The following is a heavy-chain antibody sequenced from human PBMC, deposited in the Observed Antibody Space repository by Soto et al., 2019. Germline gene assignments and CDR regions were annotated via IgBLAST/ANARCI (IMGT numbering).Heavy chain of an antibody. CDR2: IYPDDSDT. CDR1: WYRFTSYW. J-gene: IGHJ4*02. D-gene: IGHD2-21*01. CDR3: ARRRTVVVAGTSDYYFDY. Sequence: PGHPLKIACKTFWYRFTSYWFGWVRQMPGKGLEWMGVIYPDDSDTRYSPTFQGQVTISADKSTSTAYLQLRSLKASDTAMYYCARRRTVVVAGTSDYYFDYWGQGTRVTVSS. V-gene: IGHV5-51*01.